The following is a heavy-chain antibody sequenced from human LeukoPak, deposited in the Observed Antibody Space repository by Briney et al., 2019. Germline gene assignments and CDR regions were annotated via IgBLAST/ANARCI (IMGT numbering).Heavy chain of an antibody. Sequence: SGGSLRLSCVVSGLTFSDQSMSWVRQAPGKGLEWVSAIGESADSTYYADSVKGRFTISRDNAKNSLYLQMNSLRAEDTAVYYCARVLPWAAAGPFDYWGQGTLVTVSS. CDR2: IGESADST. J-gene: IGHJ4*02. CDR3: ARVLPWAAAGPFDY. D-gene: IGHD6-13*01. V-gene: IGHV3-23*01. CDR1: GLTFSDQS.